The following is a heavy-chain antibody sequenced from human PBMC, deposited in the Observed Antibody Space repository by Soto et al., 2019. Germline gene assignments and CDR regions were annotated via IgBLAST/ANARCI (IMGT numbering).Heavy chain of an antibody. CDR2: YGGSGGSR. Sequence: DVQLLESGGGLVQWGGSLRLSCVTSGFTFSTYGMTWVRQAPGKGLEWVSYGGSGGSRYYAESVKGRFTISRDNSKNTLSLEMNSLRAEDTANYYCVKFRGRAYPYYYMDVWGKGKTVTVSS. J-gene: IGHJ6*03. D-gene: IGHD3-10*01. V-gene: IGHV3-23*01. CDR1: GFTFSTYG. CDR3: VKFRGRAYPYYYMDV.